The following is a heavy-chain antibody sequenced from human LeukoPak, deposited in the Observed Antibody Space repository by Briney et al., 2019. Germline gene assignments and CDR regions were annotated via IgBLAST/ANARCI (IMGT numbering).Heavy chain of an antibody. Sequence: SETLSLTCTVSHGSISSYFWSWIRQPPGKGLEYIGYIYYTGSTKYSPSLKSRVTISVDTSKNQFSLMLTSVTAADTAVYFCARGIQHLGAYYFDYWGQGTLVTVSS. CDR2: IYYTGST. V-gene: IGHV4-59*01. CDR3: ARGIQHLGAYYFDY. D-gene: IGHD4/OR15-4a*01. J-gene: IGHJ4*02. CDR1: HGSISSYF.